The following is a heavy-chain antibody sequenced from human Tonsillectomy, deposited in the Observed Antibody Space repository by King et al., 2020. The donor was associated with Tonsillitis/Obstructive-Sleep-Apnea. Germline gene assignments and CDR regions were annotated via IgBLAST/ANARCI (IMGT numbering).Heavy chain of an antibody. CDR3: ALTGAAFDAFDI. D-gene: IGHD7-27*01. CDR1: GGSISSSSYY. J-gene: IGHJ3*02. CDR2: IYYSGST. Sequence: QLQLQESGPGLVKPSETLSLTCTVSGGSISSSSYYWGWIRQPPGKGLEWIGSIYYSGSTYYNPSLKSRVTISVDTSKNQFSLKLSSVTAADTAVYYCALTGAAFDAFDIWGQGTMVTVSS. V-gene: IGHV4-39*01.